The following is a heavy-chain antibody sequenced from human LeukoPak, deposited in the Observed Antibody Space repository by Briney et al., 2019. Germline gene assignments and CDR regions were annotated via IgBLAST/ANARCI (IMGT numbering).Heavy chain of an antibody. J-gene: IGHJ4*02. CDR2: ISSSSSTI. D-gene: IGHD2-15*01. CDR3: ARGQDIVVVVAATDYFDS. Sequence: GGSLRLSCAASGFTFSSYSMNWVRQAPGKGLEWLSYISSSSSTIYYADSVKGRFTISRDNAKNSLYLQMNSLRAEDTAVYYCARGQDIVVVVAATDYFDSWGQGTLVTVSS. CDR1: GFTFSSYS. V-gene: IGHV3-48*01.